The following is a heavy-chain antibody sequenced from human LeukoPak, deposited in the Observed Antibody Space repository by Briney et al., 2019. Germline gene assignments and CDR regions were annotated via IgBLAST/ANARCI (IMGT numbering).Heavy chain of an antibody. Sequence: GGSLRLSCAASGFTFSSYSMNWVRQAPGKGLEWVSYISSSSSTIYYADSVKGRFTISRDNAKNSLYLQMNSLRAEDTAVYFCARKDDSGSYYFDYWGQGALVTVSS. D-gene: IGHD3-10*01. CDR2: ISSSSSTI. V-gene: IGHV3-48*04. J-gene: IGHJ4*02. CDR1: GFTFSSYS. CDR3: ARKDDSGSYYFDY.